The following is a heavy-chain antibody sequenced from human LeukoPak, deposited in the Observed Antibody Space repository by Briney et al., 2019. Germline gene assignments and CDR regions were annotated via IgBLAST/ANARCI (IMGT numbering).Heavy chain of an antibody. CDR2: IYYSGST. J-gene: IGHJ4*02. CDR3: ARQCCSSTSCFPFDY. V-gene: IGHV4-39*01. Sequence: PSETLSLTCTVSGGSISSSSYYWGWIRQPPGKGLEWIGSIYYSGSTYYNPSLKSRVTISVDTSKNQFSLKLSSVTAADTAVYYCARQCCSSTSCFPFDYWGQGTLVTVSS. CDR1: GGSISSSSYY. D-gene: IGHD2-2*01.